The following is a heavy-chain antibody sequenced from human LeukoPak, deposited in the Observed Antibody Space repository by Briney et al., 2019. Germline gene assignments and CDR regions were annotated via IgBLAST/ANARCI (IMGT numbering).Heavy chain of an antibody. CDR1: GGSISSSSYS. D-gene: IGHD5-24*01. Sequence: PSETLSLTCTVSGGSISSSSYSWGWIRQPPGKGLEWIGSIYYSGSTYYNPSLKSRVTISVDTSKNQFSLKLSSVTAADTAVYYCASRWLQYDYWGQGTLVTVSS. CDR2: IYYSGST. CDR3: ASRWLQYDY. V-gene: IGHV4-39*01. J-gene: IGHJ4*02.